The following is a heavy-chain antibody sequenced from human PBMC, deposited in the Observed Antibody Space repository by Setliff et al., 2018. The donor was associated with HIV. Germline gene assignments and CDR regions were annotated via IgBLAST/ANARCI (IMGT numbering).Heavy chain of an antibody. Sequence: LRLSCAASGFTFSSYEMNWVRQAPGKGLEWLSYISSSGSTIYYADSVNGRFTLSRDNSENALYLQIDSLRPEDTAVYYCARLRLYNSALDYWGQGTLVTVSS. J-gene: IGHJ4*02. CDR2: ISSSGSTI. CDR1: GFTFSSYE. V-gene: IGHV3-48*03. CDR3: ARLRLYNSALDY. D-gene: IGHD3-10*01.